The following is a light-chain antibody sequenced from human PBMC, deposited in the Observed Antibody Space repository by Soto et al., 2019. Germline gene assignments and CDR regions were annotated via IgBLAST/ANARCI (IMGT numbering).Light chain of an antibody. Sequence: EIVMTQSPATLSVSSGERATLSCRANQAISSNLAWYQQKPCQAPRLLIYGASTSATGVPDRFSGSGSGTDFTLTISSLQSEDFAVYYCQHYDNWLGTFGGGTKVEIK. CDR3: QHYDNWLGT. V-gene: IGKV3-15*01. CDR2: GAS. J-gene: IGKJ4*01. CDR1: QAISSN.